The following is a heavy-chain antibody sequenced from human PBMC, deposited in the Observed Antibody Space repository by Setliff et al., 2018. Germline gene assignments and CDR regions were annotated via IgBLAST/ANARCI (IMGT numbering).Heavy chain of an antibody. V-gene: IGHV3-30*03. Sequence: GGSLRLSCEGPGFSFSSYGLHWVRQTPGKGLEWVAVISYDGSTTSYADSVKGRFTISRDNAKNTVYLQMNSLRAEDTAVFYCARSPANGGHDAFDIWGQGTMVTVSS. J-gene: IGHJ3*02. D-gene: IGHD6-25*01. CDR2: ISYDGSTT. CDR1: GFSFSSYG. CDR3: ARSPANGGHDAFDI.